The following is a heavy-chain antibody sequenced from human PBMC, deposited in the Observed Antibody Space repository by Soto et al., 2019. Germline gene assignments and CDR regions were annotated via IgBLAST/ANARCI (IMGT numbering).Heavy chain of an antibody. CDR3: AKVLSRSWTEGMAV. D-gene: IGHD1-1*01. V-gene: IGHV3-23*01. J-gene: IGHJ6*02. Sequence: GGSLRLSCSASGFTFSSYAMSWVRQAPGKGLEWVSAISGSGGSTYYADSVKGRFTISRDNSKNTLYLQMNSLRAEDTAVYYCAKVLSRSWTEGMAVWGQGTTVTVSS. CDR1: GFTFSSYA. CDR2: ISGSGGST.